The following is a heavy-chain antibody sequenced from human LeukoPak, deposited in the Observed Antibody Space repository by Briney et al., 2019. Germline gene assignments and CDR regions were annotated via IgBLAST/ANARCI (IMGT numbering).Heavy chain of an antibody. CDR1: GFTVSSNY. J-gene: IGHJ3*02. V-gene: IGHV3-53*01. CDR3: ARVIVGADNAFDI. Sequence: PGGSLRLSCAASGFTVSSNYMSWVRQAPGKGLEWVSVIYSGGSTYYADSVKGRFTISRDNSKNTLYLQMNSLRAEDTAVYYCARVIVGADNAFDIWGQGTMVTVSS. D-gene: IGHD1-26*01. CDR2: IYSGGST.